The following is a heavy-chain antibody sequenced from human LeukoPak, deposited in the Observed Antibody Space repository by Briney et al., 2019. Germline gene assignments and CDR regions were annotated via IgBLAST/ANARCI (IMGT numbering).Heavy chain of an antibody. J-gene: IGHJ4*02. CDR1: GFTFSSFA. D-gene: IGHD6-19*01. V-gene: IGHV3-30*02. Sequence: GGSLRLSCAASGFTFSSFAMHWVRQAPGKGLEWVAFIRYDGSNKYYADSVKGRFTISRDNSKNTLYLQMNSLRAEDTAVYYCAKGQIAVAGHLDYWGQGTLVTVSS. CDR3: AKGQIAVAGHLDY. CDR2: IRYDGSNK.